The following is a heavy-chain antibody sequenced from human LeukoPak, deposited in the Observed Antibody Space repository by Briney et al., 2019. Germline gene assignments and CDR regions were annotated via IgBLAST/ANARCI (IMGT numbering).Heavy chain of an antibody. V-gene: IGHV7-4-1*02. CDR3: AIGYSSSWYYYDFDY. CDR1: GYTFTSYA. Sequence: ASVKVSCKASGYTFTSYAMNWVRQAPGQGLEWMGWINTNTGNPTYAQGFTGRFVFSLDTSVSTAYLQISSLKAEDTAVYYCAIGYSSSWYYYDFDYWGQGTLVTVSS. J-gene: IGHJ4*02. CDR2: INTNTGNP. D-gene: IGHD6-13*01.